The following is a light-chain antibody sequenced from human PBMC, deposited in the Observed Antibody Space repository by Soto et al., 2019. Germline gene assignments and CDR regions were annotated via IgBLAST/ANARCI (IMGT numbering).Light chain of an antibody. Sequence: QSALTQPASVSGSPGQSITISCTGTSSDVGSYNFVSWYQQHPGTAPKLMIYDVRDRPSGVSDRFSGSKSGNTASLTISGLQAEDEADYYCSSYTSSNTLVFGGGTKVTVL. CDR3: SSYTSSNTLV. V-gene: IGLV2-14*03. CDR2: DVR. CDR1: SSDVGSYNF. J-gene: IGLJ2*01.